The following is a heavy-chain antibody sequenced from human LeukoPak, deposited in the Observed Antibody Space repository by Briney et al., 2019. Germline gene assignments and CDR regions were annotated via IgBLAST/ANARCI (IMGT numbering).Heavy chain of an antibody. V-gene: IGHV1-2*02. J-gene: IGHJ6*02. CDR1: GYTFAGYY. D-gene: IGHD5-18*01. CDR2: INPNSGGT. Sequence: ASVKVSCKASGYTFAGYYMHWVRQAPGQGLEWMGWINPNSGGTNYAQKFQGRVTMTRDTSISTAYMELSRLRSDDTAVYYCARDSTVDTAYYYDGMDVWGQGTTVTVSS. CDR3: ARDSTVDTAYYYDGMDV.